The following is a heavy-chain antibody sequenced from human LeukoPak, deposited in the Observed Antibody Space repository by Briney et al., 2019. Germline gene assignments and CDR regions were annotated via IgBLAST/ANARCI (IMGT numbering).Heavy chain of an antibody. CDR3: AKIGYDSSGYYLYYTDY. Sequence: GGSLRLSCAASGFTFSSCAMSWVRQALGRGLEWVSAISGSGGSTCYADSVKGRFTISRDNSKNTLYLQMNSLRAEDTAVYYCAKIGYDSSGYYLYYTDYWGQGTLVTVSS. D-gene: IGHD3-22*01. V-gene: IGHV3-23*01. CDR1: GFTFSSCA. CDR2: ISGSGGST. J-gene: IGHJ4*02.